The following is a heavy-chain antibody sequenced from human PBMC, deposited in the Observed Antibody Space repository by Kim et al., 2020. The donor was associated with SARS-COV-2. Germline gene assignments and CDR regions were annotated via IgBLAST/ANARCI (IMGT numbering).Heavy chain of an antibody. Sequence: SETLSLTCTVSGGSISRYYWSWIRQPPGKGLEWIGYNYYSGSTNYNPSLKSRVTISVDTSKNQFSLKLSSVTAADTAVYYCARGGPGYSYGFDYWGQGTLVTVSS. D-gene: IGHD5-18*01. CDR1: GGSISRYY. V-gene: IGHV4-59*01. CDR2: NYYSGST. J-gene: IGHJ4*02. CDR3: ARGGPGYSYGFDY.